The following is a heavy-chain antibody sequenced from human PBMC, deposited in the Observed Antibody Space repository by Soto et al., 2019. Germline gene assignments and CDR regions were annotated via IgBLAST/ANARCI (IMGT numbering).Heavy chain of an antibody. CDR1: GGSISTYY. V-gene: IGHV4-59*01. D-gene: IGHD4-17*01. CDR3: ARGPTVTGYYYSLDV. Sequence: PSETLSLTCTVSGGSISTYYWSWIRQPPGKGLEWIGNIYYSGSTYHNPSLKSRVTISIDTSKSQFSLKLSSVTAADTAVYYCARGPTVTGYYYSLDVWGKGTTVTVSS. CDR2: IYYSGST. J-gene: IGHJ6*03.